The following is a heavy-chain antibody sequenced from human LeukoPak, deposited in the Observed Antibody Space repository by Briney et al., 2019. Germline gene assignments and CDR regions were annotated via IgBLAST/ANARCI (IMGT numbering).Heavy chain of an antibody. CDR2: GDGDGSHS. Sequence: ETGGSLRLSCAASGFTLGNYWMHWVRQAPGEGLVWVSRGDGDGSHSTYADSVKGRFTISRDNAKNTLYLQMNRLTGEDTAVYYCAYSDHFDTWGQGTLVTVSS. CDR1: GFTLGNYW. J-gene: IGHJ4*02. D-gene: IGHD4-17*01. V-gene: IGHV3-74*03. CDR3: AYSDHFDT.